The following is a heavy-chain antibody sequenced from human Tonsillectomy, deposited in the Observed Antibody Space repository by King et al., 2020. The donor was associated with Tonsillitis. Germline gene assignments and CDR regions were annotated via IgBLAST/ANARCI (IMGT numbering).Heavy chain of an antibody. V-gene: IGHV3-23*04. J-gene: IGHJ4*02. Sequence: VKLVESGGGLIQPGGSLRLSCAASGFTFSSYAMSWVRQAPGTGLEWVSAISDRGGSTYYSDSVKGRFTISRDNSKNTLYLQMNSLRAEDTAVYYCANVMLWFGDSREFDYWGQGPLVTVSS. CDR3: ANVMLWFGDSREFDY. D-gene: IGHD3-10*01. CDR2: ISDRGGST. CDR1: GFTFSSYA.